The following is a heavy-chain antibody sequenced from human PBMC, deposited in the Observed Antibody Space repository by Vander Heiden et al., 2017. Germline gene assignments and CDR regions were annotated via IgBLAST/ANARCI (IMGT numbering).Heavy chain of an antibody. J-gene: IGHJ4*02. CDR2: ISTDNDNT. CDR1: GYAFTIFG. D-gene: IGHD2-2*01. Sequence: QVQLVQSAVEVKKPGASVKVSCKACGYAFTIFGISWVRQAPGQGIECIGWISTDNDNTKYAQKFQDRVIMTIATSTTAVYMELRSLRVDDTAVYYCVREYCDTTSCYGADYWGQGTLVTVTS. V-gene: IGHV1-18*01. CDR3: VREYCDTTSCYGADY.